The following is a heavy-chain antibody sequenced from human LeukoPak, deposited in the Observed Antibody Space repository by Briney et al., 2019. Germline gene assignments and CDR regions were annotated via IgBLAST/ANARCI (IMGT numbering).Heavy chain of an antibody. J-gene: IGHJ6*03. Sequence: ASVKVSCKASGYTFTSYGISWVRQAPGQGLEWMGWISAYNGNTNYAQKLQGRVTMTRDTSTSTAYMQLRSLRSDDTAVYYCARVLNSSGWYEGSNYYYYYMDAWGKGTTVTVSS. CDR3: ARVLNSSGWYEGSNYYYYYMDA. CDR1: GYTFTSYG. D-gene: IGHD6-19*01. V-gene: IGHV1-18*01. CDR2: ISAYNGNT.